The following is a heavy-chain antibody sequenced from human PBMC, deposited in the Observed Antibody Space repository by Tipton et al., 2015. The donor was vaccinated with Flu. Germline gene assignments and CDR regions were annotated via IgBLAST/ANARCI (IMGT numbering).Heavy chain of an antibody. V-gene: IGHV4-39*07. D-gene: IGHD4-11*01. CDR1: GTSISGHSYY. CDR3: AGRDYSNYVSDPKSWFDP. CDR2: VSRTGST. Sequence: TLSLTCTVSGTSISGHSYYWGWIRQFPGKGLEWIGTVSRTGSTIYNPSLKSRVTISIDTSKNQFSPKMKSVTATDMAVYYCAGRDYSNYVSDPKSWFDPWGQGTLVAVSS. J-gene: IGHJ5*02.